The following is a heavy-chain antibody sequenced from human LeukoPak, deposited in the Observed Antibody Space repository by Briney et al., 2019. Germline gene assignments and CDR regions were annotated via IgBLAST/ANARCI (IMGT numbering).Heavy chain of an antibody. CDR2: ISYDGSNK. CDR1: GFTFSSYA. CDR3: AKEKRAVAGLFDY. V-gene: IGHV3-30-3*01. D-gene: IGHD6-19*01. J-gene: IGHJ4*02. Sequence: GGSLRLSCAASGFTFSSYAMHWVRQAPGKGLEWVAVISYDGSNKYYADSVKGRFTISRDNSKNTLYLQMNSLRAEDTAVYYCAKEKRAVAGLFDYWGQGTLVTVSS.